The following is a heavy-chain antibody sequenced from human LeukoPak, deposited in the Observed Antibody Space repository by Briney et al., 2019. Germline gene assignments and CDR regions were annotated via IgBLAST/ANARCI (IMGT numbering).Heavy chain of an antibody. CDR2: ITNKPNTYT. D-gene: IGHD3-10*01. V-gene: IGHV3-72*01. CDR3: ARGKYYYGSGSYIDAFDI. J-gene: IGHJ3*02. CDR1: GFTFSDHY. Sequence: GGSLRLSCAASGFTFSDHYMDRLRQAPGKGLEWVGRITNKPNTYTYYAASVKGRFTISGDDSKNTLYLQMNSLKTEDTAVYYCARGKYYYGSGSYIDAFDIWGQGTMVTVSS.